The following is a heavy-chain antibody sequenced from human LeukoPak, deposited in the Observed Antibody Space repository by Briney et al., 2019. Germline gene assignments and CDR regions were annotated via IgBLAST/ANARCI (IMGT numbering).Heavy chain of an antibody. D-gene: IGHD1-1*01. V-gene: IGHV1-2*02. J-gene: IGHJ3*02. CDR1: GYSFTGHY. CDR2: NKPSCSGN. CDR3: ARCSAPHWIFDAFDI. Sequence: ASVKVSCKASGYSFTGHYMHWVRQAPAQGHEWMGWNKPSCSGNNYAQKYHGRVTMPRDTSISTAYMELSGMRSDDTAVYYCARCSAPHWIFDAFDIWGQGTMVTVSS.